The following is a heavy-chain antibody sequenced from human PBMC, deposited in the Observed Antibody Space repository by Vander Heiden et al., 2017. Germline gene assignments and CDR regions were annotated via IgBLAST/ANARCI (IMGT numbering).Heavy chain of an antibody. CDR3: AKGESGSSGFFDY. D-gene: IGHD1-26*01. Sequence: EVQLLESGGGLVQPGGYLRLSCAASGFTFSSYAMSWVRQAPGKGLEWVSAISGSGGSTYYADSVKGRFTISRDNSKNTLYLQMNSLRAEDTAVYYCAKGESGSSGFFDYWGQGTLVTVSS. CDR1: GFTFSSYA. V-gene: IGHV3-23*01. CDR2: ISGSGGST. J-gene: IGHJ4*02.